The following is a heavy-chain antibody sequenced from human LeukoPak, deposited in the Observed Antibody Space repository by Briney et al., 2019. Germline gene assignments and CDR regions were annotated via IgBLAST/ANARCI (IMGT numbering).Heavy chain of an antibody. CDR3: ARDHLANLASRLFDP. Sequence: SETLSLTCTVSGYSISSDYYWGWIRQPPGKGLEWIGSIYRSGRTYYNPSLKSRVTISLDTSKNQFSLKLSSVTAADTAVYYCARDHLANLASRLFDPWGQGTPVTVSS. J-gene: IGHJ5*02. V-gene: IGHV4-38-2*02. CDR1: GYSISSDYY. CDR2: IYRSGRT. D-gene: IGHD3-3*01.